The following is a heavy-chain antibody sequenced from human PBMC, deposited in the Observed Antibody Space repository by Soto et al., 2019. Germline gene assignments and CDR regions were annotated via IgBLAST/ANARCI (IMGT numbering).Heavy chain of an antibody. CDR1: GGSLSGYY. CDR3: ALYYYDSSGYYDNGIEYFQP. CDR2: INHSGST. Sequence: SSETLSLTCSVCGGSLSGYYWSWIRPPPGKGLEWTGEINHSGSTNYNPSLKSRVTISVDTSKNQFFLKLSSVTAADTAVYYCALYYYDSSGYYDNGIEYFQPWGQGTVVTVSS. V-gene: IGHV4-34*01. D-gene: IGHD3-22*01. J-gene: IGHJ1*01.